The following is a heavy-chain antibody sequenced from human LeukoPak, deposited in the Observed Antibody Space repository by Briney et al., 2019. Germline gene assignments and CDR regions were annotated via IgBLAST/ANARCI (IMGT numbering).Heavy chain of an antibody. CDR1: GFTFNNYA. J-gene: IGHJ4*02. D-gene: IGHD2-2*01. CDR3: AKGSSTSCYSHFDY. V-gene: IGHV3-23*01. CDR2: ISGSGGNT. Sequence: GGSLRLSCAASGFTFNNYAMNWVRQAPGKGLEWVSAISGSGGNTYYADSVKGRFTISRDNSKNTLYLQMNSLRAEDTAIYYCAKGSSTSCYSHFDYWGQGSLVTVSS.